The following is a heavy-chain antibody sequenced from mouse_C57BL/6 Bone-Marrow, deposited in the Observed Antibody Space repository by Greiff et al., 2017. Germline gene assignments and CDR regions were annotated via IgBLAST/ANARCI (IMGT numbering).Heavy chain of an antibody. J-gene: IGHJ2*01. CDR3: ARVRTVVSDY. CDR1: GYTFTSYG. V-gene: IGHV1-81*01. Sequence: VQRVESGAELARPGASVKLSCKASGYTFTSYGISWVKQRTGQGLEWIGEIYPRSGNTYYNEKFKGKATLTADKSSSTAYMELRSLTSEDSAVYFCARVRTVVSDYWGQGTTLTVSS. CDR2: IYPRSGNT. D-gene: IGHD1-1*01.